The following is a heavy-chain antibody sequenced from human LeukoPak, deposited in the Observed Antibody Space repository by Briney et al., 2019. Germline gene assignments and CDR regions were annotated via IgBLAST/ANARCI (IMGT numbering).Heavy chain of an antibody. V-gene: IGHV3-21*01. CDR1: GFTFSSYS. CDR3: ASDCSSTSCHPGGDY. J-gene: IGHJ4*02. D-gene: IGHD2-2*01. CDR2: ISSSSSHI. Sequence: GGSLRLSCAASGFTFSSYSMNWVRQAPGKGLEWVSSISSSSSHIYYADSVKGRFTISRDNAKNSLYLQMNSLRAEDTAVYYCASDCSSTSCHPGGDYWGQGTLVTVSS.